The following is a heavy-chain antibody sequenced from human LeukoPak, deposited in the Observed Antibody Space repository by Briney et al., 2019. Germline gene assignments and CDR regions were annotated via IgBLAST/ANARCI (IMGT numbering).Heavy chain of an antibody. V-gene: IGHV3-64*01. CDR2: ISSNGGST. CDR1: GFTFSSHA. Sequence: GGSLRLSCAASGFTFSSHAMHCVRQAPGKGLEYVSAISSNGGSTYYANSVKGRFTISRDNSKNTLYLQMGSLRAEDMAVYYCARAGVNGYDFPVDYWGQGTLVTVSS. CDR3: ARAGVNGYDFPVDY. D-gene: IGHD5-12*01. J-gene: IGHJ4*02.